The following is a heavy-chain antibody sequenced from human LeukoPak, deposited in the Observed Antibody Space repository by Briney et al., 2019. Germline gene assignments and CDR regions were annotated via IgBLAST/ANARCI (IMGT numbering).Heavy chain of an antibody. CDR2: QGSRVCGRTT. J-gene: IGHJ6*02. D-gene: IGHD3-9*01. Sequence: GGSERLSCTVSVFIYCDLGVSWLRQAPGKGLECVEVQGSRVCGRTTEYAASVKGRFTMSRYDSESSAYLQMDSLKTEDTAVYYCTRDPVYYDTLTGLPRYYGMDVWGQGITVTVSS. CDR1: VFIYCDLG. V-gene: IGHV3-49*03. CDR3: TRDPVYYDTLTGLPRYYGMDV.